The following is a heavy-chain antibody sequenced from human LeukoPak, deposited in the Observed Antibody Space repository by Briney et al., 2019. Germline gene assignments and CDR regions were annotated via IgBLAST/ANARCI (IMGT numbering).Heavy chain of an antibody. CDR1: GGSISSSSYY. J-gene: IGHJ4*02. CDR3: ARLGRTYGSGSIGY. D-gene: IGHD3-10*01. CDR2: IYYSGST. Sequence: SETLSLTCTVSGGSISSSSYYWGWIRQPPGTGLEWIGSIYYSGSTYYNPSLKSRVTISVDTSKNQFSLKLSSVTAADTAVYYCARLGRTYGSGSIGYWGQGTLVTVSS. V-gene: IGHV4-39*07.